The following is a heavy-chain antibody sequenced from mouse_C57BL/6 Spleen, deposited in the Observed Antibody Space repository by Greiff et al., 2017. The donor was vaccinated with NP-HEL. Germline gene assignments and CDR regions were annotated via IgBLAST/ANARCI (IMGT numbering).Heavy chain of an antibody. CDR3: ARGGYFMDY. D-gene: IGHD2-14*01. CDR1: GYSITSGYY. J-gene: IGHJ4*01. CDR2: ISYDGSN. V-gene: IGHV3-6*01. Sequence: EVKLMESGPGLVKPSQSLSLTCSVTGYSITSGYYWNWIRQFPGNKLEWMGYISYDGSNNYNPSLKNRISITRDTSKNQFFLKLNSVTTEDTATYYCARGGYFMDYWGQGTSVTVSS.